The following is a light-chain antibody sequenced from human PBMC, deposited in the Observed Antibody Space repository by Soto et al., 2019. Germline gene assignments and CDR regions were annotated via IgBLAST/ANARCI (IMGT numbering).Light chain of an antibody. CDR1: SSDVGGYNY. CDR2: EVS. Sequence: QSALTQPASVSGSPGQSITISCTGTSSDVGGYNYASWYQQHPGKAPKLMIYEVSNRPSGVSNRFSGSKSGNTASLTISGLQAEDEPDYYCSSYTSSSTYVFGTGTKVTVL. J-gene: IGLJ1*01. CDR3: SSYTSSSTYV. V-gene: IGLV2-14*01.